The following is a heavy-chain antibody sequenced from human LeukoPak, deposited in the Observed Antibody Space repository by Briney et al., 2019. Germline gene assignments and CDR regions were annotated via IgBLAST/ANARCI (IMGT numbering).Heavy chain of an antibody. J-gene: IGHJ4*02. Sequence: ASVKVSCKVSGYTLTELSMRWVRQAPGKGLEWMGGFDPEDGETIYAQKFQGRVTMTEDTSTDTAYVELSSLRSEDTAVYYCATEGRSGGSCQFDYWGQGTLVTVSS. CDR3: ATEGRSGGSCQFDY. V-gene: IGHV1-24*01. CDR1: GYTLTELS. D-gene: IGHD2-15*01. CDR2: FDPEDGET.